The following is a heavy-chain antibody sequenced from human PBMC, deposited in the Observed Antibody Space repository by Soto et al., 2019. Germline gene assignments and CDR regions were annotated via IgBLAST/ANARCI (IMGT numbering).Heavy chain of an antibody. Sequence: GGSLRLSCAASGFTFSSYGMHWVRQAPGKGLEWVAVISYDGSNKYYADSVKGRLTISRDNSKNTLYLQMNSLRAEDTAVYYCAKDGYDFWSGYFNYHYYGMDVWGQGTTVTVSS. CDR2: ISYDGSNK. V-gene: IGHV3-30*18. D-gene: IGHD3-3*01. CDR1: GFTFSSYG. CDR3: AKDGYDFWSGYFNYHYYGMDV. J-gene: IGHJ6*02.